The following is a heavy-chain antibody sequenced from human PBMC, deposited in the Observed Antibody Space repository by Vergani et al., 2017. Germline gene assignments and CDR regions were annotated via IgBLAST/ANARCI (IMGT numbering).Heavy chain of an antibody. Sequence: QVQLQESGPGLVKPSQTLSLSCTVSGGSVRTSIGYYWTWIRQPAGKTLEWIGEIFSSGTTNYNPSFKNRVTMSVDTSKNQFSLKLNSVTAADTAVYFCARVIYRDEASTGYRLEGMDIWGQGTTVTISS. J-gene: IGHJ6*02. D-gene: IGHD3-9*01. CDR2: IFSSGTT. CDR3: ARVIYRDEASTGYRLEGMDI. V-gene: IGHV4-61*02. CDR1: GGSVRTSIGYY.